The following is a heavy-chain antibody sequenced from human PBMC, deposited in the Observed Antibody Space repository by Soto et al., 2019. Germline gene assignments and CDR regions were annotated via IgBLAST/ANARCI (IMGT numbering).Heavy chain of an antibody. Sequence: GESLKMSCDASGFTFTIYWIALVLQMPGKGLEWMGIIYPCDSDTSYSPPFQGQVTISADKSINTAYLQWSSLKASDTAMYYCANHEGYCSSTTCSNFDYCGQGTLVTVSS. J-gene: IGHJ4*02. V-gene: IGHV5-51*01. D-gene: IGHD2-2*01. CDR1: GFTFTIYW. CDR3: ANHEGYCSSTTCSNFDY. CDR2: IYPCDSDT.